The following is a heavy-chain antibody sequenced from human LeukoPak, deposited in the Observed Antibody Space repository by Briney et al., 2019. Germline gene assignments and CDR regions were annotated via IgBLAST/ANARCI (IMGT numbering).Heavy chain of an antibody. D-gene: IGHD4-17*01. V-gene: IGHV3-23*01. CDR1: GFTFSSYA. CDR2: ISGSGGST. CDR3: AKDHYGDYVEYFDY. J-gene: IGHJ4*02. Sequence: PGGSLRLSCAASGFTFSSYAMSWVRQAPGKGLEWVSAISGSGGSTYYADSVKGRFTISRNNSKNTLYLQMNSLRAEDTAVYYCAKDHYGDYVEYFDYWGQGTLVTVSS.